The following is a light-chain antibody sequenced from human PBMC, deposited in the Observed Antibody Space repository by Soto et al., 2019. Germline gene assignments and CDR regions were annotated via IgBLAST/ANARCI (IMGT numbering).Light chain of an antibody. CDR3: QQYSSYLYS. CDR2: DAS. J-gene: IGKJ2*01. Sequence: DIQMTQSPSTLSASVGDRVTITCRASQSISNWLAWYHQKPGKAPKLLIYDASTLETGVPSRFSGSGSGTEFTLTITSLQPDDFATYYCQQYSSYLYSFGHGNKLEIK. V-gene: IGKV1-5*01. CDR1: QSISNW.